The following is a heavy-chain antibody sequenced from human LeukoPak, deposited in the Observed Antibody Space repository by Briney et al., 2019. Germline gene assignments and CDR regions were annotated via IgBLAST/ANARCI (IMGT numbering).Heavy chain of an antibody. CDR2: ISNDGGGT. J-gene: IGHJ5*02. CDR1: GFIFNNYG. V-gene: IGHV3-23*01. CDR3: AKGSSGYFVDL. Sequence: GGSLRLSCAASGFIFNNYGLIWVRQAPGKGLEWVSAISNDGGGTNYADFVKGRFTISRDNSKNTLFLQMNSLRAENTALYYCAKGSSGYFVDLWGQGTLVTVSS. D-gene: IGHD3-22*01.